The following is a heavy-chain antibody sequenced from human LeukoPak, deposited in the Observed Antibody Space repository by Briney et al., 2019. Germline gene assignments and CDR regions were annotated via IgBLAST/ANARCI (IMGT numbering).Heavy chain of an antibody. Sequence: ASVKVSCKASGYTFTGYYMHWVRQAPGQGLEWMGWINPNSGGTNYAQKFQGRVTMTRDTSISTAYMELSRLRSDDTAVYYCARHCSGGSCYSGWYFDLWGRGTLVTVSS. CDR2: INPNSGGT. D-gene: IGHD2-15*01. V-gene: IGHV1-2*02. CDR1: GYTFTGYY. J-gene: IGHJ2*01. CDR3: ARHCSGGSCYSGWYFDL.